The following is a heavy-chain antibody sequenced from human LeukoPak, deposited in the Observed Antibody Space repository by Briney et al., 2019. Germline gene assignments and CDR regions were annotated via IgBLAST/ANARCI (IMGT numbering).Heavy chain of an antibody. D-gene: IGHD7-27*01. CDR3: VRVGTSFDI. Sequence: GRSLRLSCAASGFTFSSYAMHWVRQAPGKGLEWVAVISYDGSNKYYADSVKGRFTISRDNAKNSLYLQVNSLRVEDTAVYYCVRVGTSFDIWGQGTMVTVSS. J-gene: IGHJ3*02. V-gene: IGHV3-30*04. CDR2: ISYDGSNK. CDR1: GFTFSSYA.